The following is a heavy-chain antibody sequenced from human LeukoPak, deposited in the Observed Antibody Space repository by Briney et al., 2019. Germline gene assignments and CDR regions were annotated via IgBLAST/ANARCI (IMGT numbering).Heavy chain of an antibody. CDR1: GYTFTSYG. D-gene: IGHD3-10*01. CDR2: ISAYNGNT. Sequence: GASVKVSCKASGYTFTSYGISWVRQAPGQGLEWMGWISAYNGNTNYAQKLQGRVTMTTDTSTSTAYMELRSLRSDDTAVYYCARGPLALLWFGELLYEGDYWGQGTLVTVSS. V-gene: IGHV1-18*01. J-gene: IGHJ4*02. CDR3: ARGPLALLWFGELLYEGDY.